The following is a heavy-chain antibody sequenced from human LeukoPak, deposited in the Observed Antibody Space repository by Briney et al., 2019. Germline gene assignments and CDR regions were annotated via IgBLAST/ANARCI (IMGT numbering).Heavy chain of an antibody. CDR1: GGSISSYY. D-gene: IGHD3-22*01. V-gene: IGHV4-59*01. CDR3: ARGYGIGYYYVPYDF. Sequence: SETLSLTCTVSGGSISSYYWNWIWQPPGKGLEWNGYIYYSGSTNYNPSLKSRVTISVDTSKNQFSRKLSSVTAADPAAYYCARGYGIGYYYVPYDFWGQGPLVT. CDR2: IYYSGST. J-gene: IGHJ4*02.